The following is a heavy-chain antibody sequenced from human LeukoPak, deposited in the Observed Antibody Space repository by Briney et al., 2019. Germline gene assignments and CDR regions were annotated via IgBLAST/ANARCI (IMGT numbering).Heavy chain of an antibody. D-gene: IGHD5-24*01. J-gene: IGHJ5*02. CDR1: GGSIRSYY. V-gene: IGHV4-59*01. CDR2: IYYSGST. CDR3: ARVKGWLQSCWFDP. Sequence: SETLSLTCTVSGGSIRSYYWSWIRQPPGKGLEWIGYIYYSGSTNYNPSLKSRVTISVDTSKNQFSLKLSSVTAADTAVYYCARVKGWLQSCWFDPWGQGTLVTVSS.